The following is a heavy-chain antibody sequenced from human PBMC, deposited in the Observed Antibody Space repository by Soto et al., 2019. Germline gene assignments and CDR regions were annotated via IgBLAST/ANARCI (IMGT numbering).Heavy chain of an antibody. Sequence: QVQLVQSGAEMKKPGSSVKVSCKASGGTFSSYAISWVRQAPGQGLEWMGGIIPIFGTANYAQKFQGRVRITADKSTSTAYMELSSLTSEDTAVYYCARDGSAFDYGDYVRLPIWGGMDVWGQGNTGTVSS. D-gene: IGHD4-17*01. J-gene: IGHJ6*02. V-gene: IGHV1-69*06. CDR3: ARDGSAFDYGDYVRLPIWGGMDV. CDR1: GGTFSSYA. CDR2: IIPIFGTA.